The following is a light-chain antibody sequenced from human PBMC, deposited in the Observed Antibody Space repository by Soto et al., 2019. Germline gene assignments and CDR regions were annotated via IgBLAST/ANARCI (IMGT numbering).Light chain of an antibody. CDR2: DAS. CDR3: QQRTNWRLLV. V-gene: IGKV3-11*01. CDR1: QSVSSY. Sequence: EIVLTQSPATLSLSPGERATLSCRASQSVSSYLAWYQQKPDQAPMLHIYDASNRATDSPARLSGIGCGKDFALTIRSLELLDFAVYYCQQRTNWRLLVLGGGTKVEI. J-gene: IGKJ4*01.